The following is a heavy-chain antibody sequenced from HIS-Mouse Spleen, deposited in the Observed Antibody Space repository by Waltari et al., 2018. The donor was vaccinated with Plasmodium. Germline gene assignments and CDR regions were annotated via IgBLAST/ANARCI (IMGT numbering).Heavy chain of an antibody. J-gene: IGHJ4*02. Sequence: QLQLQESGPGLVKPSETLSLTCTVSGGSFSSSSYSWGWFRQPPGKGLEWIGHICYSGSDYYTPPLKRRVTISVDTTKNQFSLKLSSVTAADAALYYCARDRITGTSYFDYWGQGTLVTVSS. V-gene: IGHV4-39*07. CDR1: GGSFSSSSYS. CDR3: ARDRITGTSYFDY. CDR2: ICYSGSD. D-gene: IGHD1-7*01.